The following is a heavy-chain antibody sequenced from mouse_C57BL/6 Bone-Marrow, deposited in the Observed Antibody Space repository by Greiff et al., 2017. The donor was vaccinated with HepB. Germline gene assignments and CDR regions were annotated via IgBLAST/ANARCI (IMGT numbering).Heavy chain of an antibody. D-gene: IGHD2-4*01. V-gene: IGHV1-7*01. Sequence: QVQLQQSGAELAKPGASVKLSCKASGYTFTSYWMHWVKQRPGQGLEWIGYINPSSGYTKYNQKFKDKATLTADKSSSTAYMQLSSLTTEDSAIYYCARIDYGLYWYFDVWGTGTTVTVSS. J-gene: IGHJ1*03. CDR3: ARIDYGLYWYFDV. CDR2: INPSSGYT. CDR1: GYTFTSYW.